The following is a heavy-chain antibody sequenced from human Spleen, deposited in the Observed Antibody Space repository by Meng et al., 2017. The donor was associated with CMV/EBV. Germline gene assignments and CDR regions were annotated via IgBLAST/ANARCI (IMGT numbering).Heavy chain of an antibody. V-gene: IGHV1-2*02. CDR3: ARGGGAY. D-gene: IGHD4-17*01. CDR2: INPKSGGT. CDR1: GYTFAGYD. Sequence: SVKVSCKASGYTFAGYDMYWVRQAPGQGLEWMGWINPKSGGTKYAQKFQGRVTMTRDTSISTVYMELRRLRSDDTGVYYCARGGGAYWGQGTLVTVSS. J-gene: IGHJ4*02.